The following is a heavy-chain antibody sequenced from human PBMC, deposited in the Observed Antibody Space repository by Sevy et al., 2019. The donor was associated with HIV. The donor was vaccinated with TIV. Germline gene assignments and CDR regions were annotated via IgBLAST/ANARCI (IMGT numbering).Heavy chain of an antibody. CDR2: INHSGST. CDR3: ARGLGTTIFGDV. J-gene: IGHJ6*02. CDR1: GGSFSGYY. D-gene: IGHD3-3*01. Sequence: SQTLSLTCAVYGGSFSGYYWSWIRQPPGKGLEWIGEINHSGSTNYNPSLKSRVTISVDTSKNQFSLKLSSVTAADTAVYYCARGLGTTIFGDVWGQGTTVTVSS. V-gene: IGHV4-34*01.